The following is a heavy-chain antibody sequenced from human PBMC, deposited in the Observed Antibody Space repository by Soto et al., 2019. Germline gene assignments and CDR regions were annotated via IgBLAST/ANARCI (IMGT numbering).Heavy chain of an antibody. Sequence: PSETLSFPGTVSGCSISSYYWSWIRQRPGKGREWIGYIYCSGSTNYNPSLKSRVTISVDTSKNQFSLNLSSVTAADKAVYYCAGEVGIAASYAYYYGMDVWGQGTTVTVSS. CDR2: IYCSGST. D-gene: IGHD6-13*01. J-gene: IGHJ6*02. CDR3: AGEVGIAASYAYYYGMDV. CDR1: GCSISSYY. V-gene: IGHV4-59*01.